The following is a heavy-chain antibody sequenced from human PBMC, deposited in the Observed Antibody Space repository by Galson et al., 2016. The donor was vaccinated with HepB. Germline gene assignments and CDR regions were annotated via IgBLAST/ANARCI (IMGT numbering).Heavy chain of an antibody. V-gene: IGHV4-4*07. Sequence: SETLSLTCTVSGGAISRYSWAWIRQPAGQGLEWIGRISPTSSTNYNSSLQSRITMSIDTSKDHFTLNLRSVTAADPAVYYCARDRGSYPDFGDDYYMDVWGKGTTVTVSS. J-gene: IGHJ6*03. D-gene: IGHD3/OR15-3a*01. CDR2: ISPTSST. CDR3: ARDRGSYPDFGDDYYMDV. CDR1: GGAISRYS.